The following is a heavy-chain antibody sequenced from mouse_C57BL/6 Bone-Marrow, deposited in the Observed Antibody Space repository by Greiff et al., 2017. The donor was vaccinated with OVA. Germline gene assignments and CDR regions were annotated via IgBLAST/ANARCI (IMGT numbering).Heavy chain of an antibody. CDR1: GFTFSSYA. CDR2: ISSGGDYI. CDR3: TRVGWLLRWFAY. D-gene: IGHD2-3*01. Sequence: EVKLMESGEGLVKPGGSLKLSCAASGFTFSSYAMSWVRQTPEKRLEWVAYISSGGDYIYYADTVKGRFTISRDNARNTLYLQMSSLKSEDTAMYYCTRVGWLLRWFAYWGQGTLVTVSA. J-gene: IGHJ3*01. V-gene: IGHV5-9-1*02.